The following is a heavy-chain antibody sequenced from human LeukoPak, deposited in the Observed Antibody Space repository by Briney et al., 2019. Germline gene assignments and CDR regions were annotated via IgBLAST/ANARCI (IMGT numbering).Heavy chain of an antibody. CDR1: GFTSSSYG. J-gene: IGHJ4*02. V-gene: IGHV3-30*18. CDR3: AKDLTQQLGRFDY. D-gene: IGHD6-13*01. CDR2: ISYDGSNK. Sequence: GGSLGLSCAASGFTSSSYGMHWVRQAPGKGLEWVAVISYDGSNKYYADSVKGRFTISRDNSKNTLYLQMNSLRAEDTAVYYCAKDLTQQLGRFDYWGQGTLVTVSS.